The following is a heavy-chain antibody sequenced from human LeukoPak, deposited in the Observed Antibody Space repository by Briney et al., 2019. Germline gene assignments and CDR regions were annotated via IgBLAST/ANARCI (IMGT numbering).Heavy chain of an antibody. CDR2: INHSGSA. J-gene: IGHJ4*02. CDR3: ARGLGYYDD. V-gene: IGHV4-34*01. Sequence: SETLSLTCAVYGGSFSGYYWSWIRQPPGKGLEWIGEINHSGSANYNPSLKSRVTISVDTSKNQFSLKLSSVTAADTAVYYCARGLGYYDDWGQGTLVTVSS. CDR1: GGSFSGYY.